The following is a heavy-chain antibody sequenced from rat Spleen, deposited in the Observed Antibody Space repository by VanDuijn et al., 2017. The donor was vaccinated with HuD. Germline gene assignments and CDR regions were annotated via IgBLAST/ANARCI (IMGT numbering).Heavy chain of an antibody. CDR2: ISNTGDNT. Sequence: EVQLVESGGGLVQPGRSLKLSCVASGFTFNNYWMTWIRRAPGKGLEWISSISNTGDNTYYPDSVKGRFTVSRDNTKNTLYLRMDNLRSEDTATYYCARAGYLRDWYFDFWGPGTMVTVSP. V-gene: IGHV5-31*01. CDR3: ARAGYLRDWYFDF. D-gene: IGHD2-2*01. J-gene: IGHJ1*01. CDR1: GFTFNNYW.